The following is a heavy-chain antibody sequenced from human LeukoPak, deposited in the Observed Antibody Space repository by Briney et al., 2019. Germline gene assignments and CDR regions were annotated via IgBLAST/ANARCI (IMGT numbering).Heavy chain of an antibody. D-gene: IGHD4-17*01. CDR2: INHSGST. CDR1: GGSFSGYY. Sequence: SETLSLTCAVYGGSFSGYYWSWIRQPPGKGLEWIGEINHSGSTNYNPSLKSRVTISVDTSKNQFSLKLSSVTAADTAVYYCARGQGIMTTVTPGYFDYWGQGTLVTGSS. J-gene: IGHJ4*01. V-gene: IGHV4-34*01. CDR3: ARGQGIMTTVTPGYFDY.